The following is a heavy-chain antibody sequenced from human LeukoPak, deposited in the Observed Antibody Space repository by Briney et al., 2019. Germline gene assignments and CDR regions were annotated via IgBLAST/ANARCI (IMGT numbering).Heavy chain of an antibody. CDR1: GGTFSSYA. Sequence: ASVKVSCKASGGTFSSYAISWVRQAPGQGLEWMGGIIPIFGTANYAQKFQGRVTITADESTSTAYMELSSLRSEDTAVYYCAIWGSGWEYRLPAPLDPWGQGTLVTVSS. V-gene: IGHV1-69*13. CDR3: AIWGSGWEYRLPAPLDP. CDR2: IIPIFGTA. J-gene: IGHJ5*02. D-gene: IGHD2-2*01.